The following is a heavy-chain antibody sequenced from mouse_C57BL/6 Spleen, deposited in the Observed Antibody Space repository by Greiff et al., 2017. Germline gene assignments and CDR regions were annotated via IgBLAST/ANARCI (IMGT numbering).Heavy chain of an antibody. Sequence: QVQLQQSGAELVRPGASVTLSCKASGYTFTDYEMYWVKQTPVHGLEWIGAIDPETGGTAYNQKFKGKAILTADKSSSTAYMELRSLTSEDSAVYYCTTYYDAMDYWGQGTSVTVSS. CDR3: TTYYDAMDY. J-gene: IGHJ4*01. V-gene: IGHV1-15*01. CDR1: GYTFTDYE. CDR2: IDPETGGT.